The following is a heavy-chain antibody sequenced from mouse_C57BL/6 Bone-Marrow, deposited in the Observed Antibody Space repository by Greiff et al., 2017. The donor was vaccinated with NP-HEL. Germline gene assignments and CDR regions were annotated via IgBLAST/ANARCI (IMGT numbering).Heavy chain of an antibody. Sequence: EVQLVESEGGLVQPGSSMKLSCTASGFTFSDYYMAWVRQVPEKGLEWVANINYDGSSTYYLDSLKSRFIISRDNAKNILYLQMSILKSEYTATYYCARAVYYYGSSPYYYAMDYWGQGTSVTVSS. CDR2: INYDGSST. D-gene: IGHD1-1*01. CDR3: ARAVYYYGSSPYYYAMDY. J-gene: IGHJ4*01. CDR1: GFTFSDYY. V-gene: IGHV5-16*01.